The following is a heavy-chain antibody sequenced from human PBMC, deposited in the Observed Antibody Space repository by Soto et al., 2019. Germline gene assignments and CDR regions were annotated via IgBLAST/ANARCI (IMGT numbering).Heavy chain of an antibody. Sequence: QVQLPQWGAGLLKPSETLSLTCAVYGGSFSDYYWTWIRQPPGKGLEWIGEIHHTGSTNYNPSLKGRVTLSVDTSKNQFSLKLSSVTAADTAVYYCATMWSGYNSHWGQGTLVTVSS. D-gene: IGHD6-25*01. CDR1: GGSFSDYY. V-gene: IGHV4-34*01. CDR3: ATMWSGYNSH. CDR2: IHHTGST. J-gene: IGHJ4*02.